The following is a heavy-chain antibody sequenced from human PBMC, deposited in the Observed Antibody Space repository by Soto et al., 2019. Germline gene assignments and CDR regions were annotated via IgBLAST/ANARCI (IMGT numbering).Heavy chain of an antibody. CDR1: GGTFSSYT. Sequence: SVKVSCKASGGTFSSYTISWVRQAPGQGLEWMGRIIPILGIANYAQKFQGRVTITADKSTSTAYMELNSLRAEDTAVYYCARDLSWGSNWYYYMDVWGKGTTVTVSS. J-gene: IGHJ6*03. CDR3: ARDLSWGSNWYYYMDV. D-gene: IGHD7-27*01. CDR2: IIPILGIA. V-gene: IGHV1-69*04.